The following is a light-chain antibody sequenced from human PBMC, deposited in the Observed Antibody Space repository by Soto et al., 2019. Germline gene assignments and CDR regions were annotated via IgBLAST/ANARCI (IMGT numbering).Light chain of an antibody. Sequence: QSVLTQPPSASGTPGQRVTISCSGSSSNLGSNTVNWYQQLPVTAPKLLIFSNNQRPSGVPDLFSGDKSGTSASLALSGLQSEAEADYYCAAWDDSLNGFYVFGTGTKVTVL. CDR1: SSNLGSNT. CDR3: AAWDDSLNGFYV. CDR2: SNN. J-gene: IGLJ1*01. V-gene: IGLV1-44*01.